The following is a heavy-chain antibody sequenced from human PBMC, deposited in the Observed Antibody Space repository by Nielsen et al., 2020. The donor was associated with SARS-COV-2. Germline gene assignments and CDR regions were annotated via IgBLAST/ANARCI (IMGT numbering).Heavy chain of an antibody. V-gene: IGHV3-9*01. CDR3: ACPPPGRFRDVEWYDY. J-gene: IGHJ4*02. CDR1: GFTFDDYA. Sequence: SLKISCAASGFTFDDYAMHWVRQAPGKGLEWVSGISWNSGSIGYADSVKGRFTISRDNAKNSMSLQMNSLRVEDTAVYYCACPPPGRFRDVEWYDYWGQGTPVTVSS. CDR2: ISWNSGSI. D-gene: IGHD3-3*01.